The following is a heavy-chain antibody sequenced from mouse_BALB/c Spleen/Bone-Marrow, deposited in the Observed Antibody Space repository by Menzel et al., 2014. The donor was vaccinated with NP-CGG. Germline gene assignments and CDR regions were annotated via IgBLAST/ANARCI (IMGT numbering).Heavy chain of an antibody. D-gene: IGHD1-1*01. CDR1: GYTFTSYW. CDR3: TRSPITTVVAETMDC. Sequence: LQQPGSGLVRPGTSVKLSCKASGYTFTSYWMHWVKQRPGQGLEWIGNIYPFSGSSNYDEKFKSKATLTVDTSSSTAYMQLISLTSEDSAVYYCTRSPITTVVAETMDCWGQGTSVTVSS. CDR2: IYPFSGSS. J-gene: IGHJ4*01. V-gene: IGHV1S22*01.